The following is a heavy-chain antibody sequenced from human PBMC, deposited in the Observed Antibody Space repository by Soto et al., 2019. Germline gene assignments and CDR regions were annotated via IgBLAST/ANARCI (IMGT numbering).Heavy chain of an antibody. CDR1: GFTFGNYW. CDR2: INDDGRRI. V-gene: IGHV3-74*01. J-gene: IGHJ4*01. CDR3: TRDNRERTNRHCSHEY. Sequence: EVQLVESGGGLVQPGGSLRLSCGAAGFTFGNYWMHWGCQVPGKGLVWGLRINDDGRRIDYADSVKGGVTISRANAGTRLNQQPDSLRGEEMAVYSCTRDNRERTNRHCSHEYWGQGTPVTVSS. D-gene: IGHD2-8*01.